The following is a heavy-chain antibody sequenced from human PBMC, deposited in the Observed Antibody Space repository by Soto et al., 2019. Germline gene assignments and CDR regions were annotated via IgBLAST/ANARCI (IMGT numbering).Heavy chain of an antibody. CDR2: ISYDGTTQ. V-gene: IGHV3-30-3*01. CDR3: AKETNAYEINF. D-gene: IGHD3-9*01. J-gene: IGHJ4*02. CDR1: GFIFSGYA. Sequence: QVQLVESGGGVVQPGGSLRLSCAASGFIFSGYAMHWVRQSPGKGLEWVAVISYDGTTQYYADSVKGRFTVSRDNSNNILYVEMNNLRDEDTAMYYCAKETNAYEINFWGQGTLVTVS.